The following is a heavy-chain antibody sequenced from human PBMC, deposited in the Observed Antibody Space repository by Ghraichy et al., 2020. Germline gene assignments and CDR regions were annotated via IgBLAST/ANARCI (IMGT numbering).Heavy chain of an antibody. V-gene: IGHV3-7*03. CDR2: IKEDGSEK. CDR3: ARAPVASY. CDR1: GFTFSWYW. Sequence: GGSLRLSCAASGFTFSWYWMYWVRQAPGKGLEWVANIKEDGSEKYYVDSVKGRFTISRDNAKNSLYLQMNSLRTEDTAVYYCARAPVASYWGQGTLVTVSS. J-gene: IGHJ4*02.